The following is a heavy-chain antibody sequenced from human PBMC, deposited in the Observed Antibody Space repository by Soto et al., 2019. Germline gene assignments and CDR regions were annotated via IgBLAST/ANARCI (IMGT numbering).Heavy chain of an antibody. Sequence: SETLSLTCTVSGGSISSYYWSWIRQPPGKGLEWIGYIYYSGSTNYNPSLKSRVTISVDTSKNQFSLKLSSVTAADTAVYYCARELYYGSGSHYNGGENRFDPWGQGSLVNVS. V-gene: IGHV4-59*01. J-gene: IGHJ5*02. CDR1: GGSISSYY. CDR3: ARELYYGSGSHYNGGENRFDP. CDR2: IYYSGST. D-gene: IGHD3-10*01.